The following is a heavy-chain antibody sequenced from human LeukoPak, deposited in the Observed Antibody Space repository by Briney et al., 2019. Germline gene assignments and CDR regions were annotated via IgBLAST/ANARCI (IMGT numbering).Heavy chain of an antibody. CDR2: ISGRGGRT. V-gene: IGHV3-23*01. D-gene: IGHD6-19*01. J-gene: IGHJ4*02. CDR3: AKDRRLDLPQRPPYFDY. Sequence: PGGSLRLSCAASGFTFSNYAMSWVRQAPGKGLEWVSTISGRGGRTYYGDSVKGRFTMSRDNSNNTLFLQMSRLRAEDTAVYYCAKDRRLDLPQRPPYFDYWGQGTLVSVSS. CDR1: GFTFSNYA.